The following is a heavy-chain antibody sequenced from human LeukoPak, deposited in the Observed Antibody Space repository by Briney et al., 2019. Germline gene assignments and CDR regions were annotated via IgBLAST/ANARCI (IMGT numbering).Heavy chain of an antibody. CDR2: ISYDGSNK. Sequence: GGSLRLSCAASGFTFSSYGMHWVRQAPGKGLEWVAVISYDGSNKYYADSVKGRFTISRDNSKNTLYLQMNSLRAEDTAVYYCATDRYSSGWFYFDYWGQGTLVTVSS. D-gene: IGHD6-19*01. CDR3: ATDRYSSGWFYFDY. V-gene: IGHV3-30*03. J-gene: IGHJ4*02. CDR1: GFTFSSYG.